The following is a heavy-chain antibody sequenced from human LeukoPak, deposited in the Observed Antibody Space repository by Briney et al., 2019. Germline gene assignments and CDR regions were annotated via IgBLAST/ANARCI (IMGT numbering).Heavy chain of an antibody. J-gene: IGHJ4*02. V-gene: IGHV3-30*18. CDR2: ISYDGRNK. Sequence: GGSLRLSCAASGFTFNNYGMHWVRQAPGKGLAWVAVISYDGRNKHYPDSVKGRFTISRDISTDTLWLQMDSLRTEDTAAYYCAKGPLRGTAAAIDYWGQGTLVTVSS. CDR1: GFTFNNYG. CDR3: AKGPLRGTAAAIDY. D-gene: IGHD2-2*01.